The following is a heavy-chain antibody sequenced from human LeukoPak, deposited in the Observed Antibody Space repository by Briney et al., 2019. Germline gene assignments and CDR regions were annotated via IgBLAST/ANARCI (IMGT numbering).Heavy chain of an antibody. CDR3: ARAETQNAFDI. V-gene: IGHV3-64*01. CDR2: ISSNGGST. CDR1: GFTFSSYA. D-gene: IGHD1-14*01. J-gene: IGHJ3*02. Sequence: GGSLRLSCAASGFTFSSYAMHWVRQAPGKGLEYVSAISSNGGSTYYANSVKGRFTISRDNSKNTLYLQMGSLRAEDMAVYYCARAETQNAFDIWGQGTMVTASS.